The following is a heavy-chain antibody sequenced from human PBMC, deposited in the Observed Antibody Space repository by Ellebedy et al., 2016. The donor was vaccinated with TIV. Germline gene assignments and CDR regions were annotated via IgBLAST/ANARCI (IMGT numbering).Heavy chain of an antibody. CDR3: ARAYYYDSIAYYFDS. CDR2: XXXIIGDT. J-gene: IGHJ4*02. Sequence: ASVKVSCKTSGYSFTAYFLHWVRHAPGQGLDCIVRXXXIIGDTTYAQKFQGRVTLTRDTSISTAYLGLRRLSSDDTAIYYCARAYYYDSIAYYFDSWGQGTLVTVSS. CDR1: GYSFTAYF. D-gene: IGHD3-22*01. V-gene: IGHV1-2*06.